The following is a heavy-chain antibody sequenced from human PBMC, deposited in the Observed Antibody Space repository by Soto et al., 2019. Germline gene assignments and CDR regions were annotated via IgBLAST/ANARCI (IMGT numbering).Heavy chain of an antibody. Sequence: PSETLSLTCAVSGYSISSGYYWGWIRQPPGKGLEWIGSIYHSGSTHYNPSLKSRVTISVDTSKNQFSLKLSSVTAADTAVYYCARGIYSKLFDPWGQGTLVTVSS. CDR2: IYHSGST. CDR1: GYSISSGYY. CDR3: ARGIYSKLFDP. D-gene: IGHD4-4*01. V-gene: IGHV4-38-2*01. J-gene: IGHJ5*02.